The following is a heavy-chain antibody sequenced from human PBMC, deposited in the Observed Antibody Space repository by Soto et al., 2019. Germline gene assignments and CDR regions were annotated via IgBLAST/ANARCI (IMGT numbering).Heavy chain of an antibody. CDR3: AYRQEYRDSWNSGWFDP. D-gene: IGHD1-7*01. Sequence: QITLKESGPTLVIPTQTLTLTCTLSGFSLSTSGVGVGWIRQAPGKALEWLGVIYRDDDKRYNPSLKTRLTITRDSSTKQVLLTMTNMDPVDTATYYCAYRQEYRDSWNSGWFDPWGQGTLVTVS. V-gene: IGHV2-5*02. CDR2: IYRDDDK. J-gene: IGHJ5*02. CDR1: GFSLSTSGVG.